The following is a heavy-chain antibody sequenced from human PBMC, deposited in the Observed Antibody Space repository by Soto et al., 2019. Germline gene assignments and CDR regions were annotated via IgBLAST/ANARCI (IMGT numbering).Heavy chain of an antibody. D-gene: IGHD2-2*01. CDR3: ARERVPAAKRGYYYGMDV. Sequence: PGGSLRLSCAASGFTFSSYSMNWVRQAPGKGLEWVSYISSSSSTIYYADSVKGRLTISRDNAKNSLYLQMNSLRDEDTAVYYCARERVPAAKRGYYYGMDVWGQGTTVTVSS. CDR2: ISSSSSTI. CDR1: GFTFSSYS. V-gene: IGHV3-48*02. J-gene: IGHJ6*02.